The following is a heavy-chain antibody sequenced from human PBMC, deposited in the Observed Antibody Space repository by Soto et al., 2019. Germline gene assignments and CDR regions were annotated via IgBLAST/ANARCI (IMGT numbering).Heavy chain of an antibody. D-gene: IGHD7-27*01. V-gene: IGHV1-2*04. CDR3: ARGDRLNWGSISALDI. CDR2: INPNSGGT. Sequence: ASVKVSCKASGYTFTGYYMHWVRQAPGQGLEWMGWINPNSGGTNYAQKFQGWVTMTRDTSISAAYMELSRLRSDDTAVYYCARGDRLNWGSISALDIWGQGTMVTVSS. J-gene: IGHJ3*02. CDR1: GYTFTGYY.